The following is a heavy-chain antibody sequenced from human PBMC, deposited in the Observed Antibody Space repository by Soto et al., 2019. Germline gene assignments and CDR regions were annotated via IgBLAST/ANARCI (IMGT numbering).Heavy chain of an antibody. CDR2: IWYDGRNK. CDR3: AGLRLFDY. V-gene: IGHV3-33*01. CDR1: GFTFSSCG. Sequence: GGSLRLSCAASGFTFSSCGMHWVRQAPGKGLEWVAVIWYDGRNKYYADSVKGRFIISRDNSKNTLYLQMNSLRAEDTAVYYCAGLRLFDYWGQGTQVTVSS. J-gene: IGHJ4*02. D-gene: IGHD5-12*01.